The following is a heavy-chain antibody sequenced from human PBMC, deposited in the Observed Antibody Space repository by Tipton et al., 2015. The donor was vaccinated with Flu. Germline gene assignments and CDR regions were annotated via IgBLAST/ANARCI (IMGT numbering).Heavy chain of an antibody. CDR1: GFTVSSNY. Sequence: QLVQSGGGLIQPGGSLRLSCAASGFTVSSNYMSWVRQAPGKGLEWVSVIYSGGSTYYADSVKGRFTISRDNSKNTLYLQMNSLRAEDTAVYYCAGPLYGDHEYAFDIWGQGTMVTVSS. D-gene: IGHD4-17*01. CDR3: AGPLYGDHEYAFDI. CDR2: IYSGGST. V-gene: IGHV3-53*01. J-gene: IGHJ3*02.